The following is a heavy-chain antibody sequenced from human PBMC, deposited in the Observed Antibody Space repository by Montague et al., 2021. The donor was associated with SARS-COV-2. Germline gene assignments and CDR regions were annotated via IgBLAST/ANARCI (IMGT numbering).Heavy chain of an antibody. CDR2: ISYDGSNK. J-gene: IGHJ4*02. CDR3: ARDGVYDILTGYWTD. D-gene: IGHD3-9*01. CDR1: GFTFSSYA. Sequence: SLRLSCAASGFTFSSYAMHWVRQAPGKGLEWVAVISYDGSNKYYADSVKGRFTISRDNSKNTLYLQMNSLRAEDTAVYYCARDGVYDILTGYWTDWGQGTLVTVSS. V-gene: IGHV3-30*04.